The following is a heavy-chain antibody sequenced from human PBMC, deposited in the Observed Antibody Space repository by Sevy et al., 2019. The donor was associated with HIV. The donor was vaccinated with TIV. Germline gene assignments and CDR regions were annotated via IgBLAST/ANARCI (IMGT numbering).Heavy chain of an antibody. J-gene: IGHJ4*02. D-gene: IGHD3-22*01. Sequence: GGSLRLSCAASGIAFSTYAMFWVRQAPGKGLERVSSISASGYSTYYADSVKGRFTLSRDNSRNTLDLQMNSLRADDTAVYYCAKDFPDVYYYDSSATVDYWGQGTLVTVSS. V-gene: IGHV3-23*01. CDR2: ISASGYST. CDR1: GIAFSTYA. CDR3: AKDFPDVYYYDSSATVDY.